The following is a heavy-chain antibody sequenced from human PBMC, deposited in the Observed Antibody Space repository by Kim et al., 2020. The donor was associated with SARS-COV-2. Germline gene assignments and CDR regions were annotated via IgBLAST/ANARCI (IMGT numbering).Heavy chain of an antibody. J-gene: IGHJ5*02. CDR2: GSP. D-gene: IGHD6-13*01. Sequence: GSPNYNPALKSRVTISVDTSKNQFSLKLSSVTAADTAVYYCAAPIAAAASWGQGTLVTVSS. CDR3: AAPIAAAAS. V-gene: IGHV4-34*01.